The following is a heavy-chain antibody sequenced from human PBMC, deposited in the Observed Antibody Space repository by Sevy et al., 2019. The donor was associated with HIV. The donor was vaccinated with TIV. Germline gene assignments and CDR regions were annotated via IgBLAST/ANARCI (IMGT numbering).Heavy chain of an antibody. CDR3: TRVFVVVTAIDY. V-gene: IGHV3-49*04. CDR1: GFTFGDYA. CDR2: IRSKTYGETT. Sequence: GGSLRLSCATSGFTFGDYAMSWVRQAPGKGLEWVGSIRSKTYGETTTYAASLSGRFTISRDDSKGVVYLQMNSLRIDDTAIYYCTRVFVVVTAIDYWGHGILVTVSS. D-gene: IGHD2-21*02. J-gene: IGHJ4*01.